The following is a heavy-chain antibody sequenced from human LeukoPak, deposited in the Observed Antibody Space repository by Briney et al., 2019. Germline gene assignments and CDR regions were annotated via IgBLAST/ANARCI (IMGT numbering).Heavy chain of an antibody. D-gene: IGHD3-22*01. CDR2: IYYSGST. J-gene: IGHJ5*02. CDR1: GGSISSSSHY. CDR3: ARLRYYYDSSGLDP. V-gene: IGHV4-39*01. Sequence: SETLSLTCTVSGGSISSSSHYWGWIRQPPGKGLEWIGSIYYSGSTYYNPSLKSRVTISVDTSKNQFSLKLSSVTAADTAVYYCARLRYYYDSSGLDPWGQGTLVTVSS.